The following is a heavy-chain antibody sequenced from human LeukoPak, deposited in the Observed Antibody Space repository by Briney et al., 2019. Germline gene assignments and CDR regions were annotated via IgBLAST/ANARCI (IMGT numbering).Heavy chain of an antibody. CDR2: IWYDGSNK. CDR1: GFTFSSYG. V-gene: IGHV3-33*01. J-gene: IGHJ4*02. D-gene: IGHD2-2*01. Sequence: PGRSLRLSCAASGFTFSSYGMHWVRQAPGKGLEWVAVIWYDGSNKYYADSVKGRFTISRDNSKNTLYLQMNSLRAEDTAVYYCARDSRSVVVPAAIRANFDYWGQGTLVTVSS. CDR3: ARDSRSVVVPAAIRANFDY.